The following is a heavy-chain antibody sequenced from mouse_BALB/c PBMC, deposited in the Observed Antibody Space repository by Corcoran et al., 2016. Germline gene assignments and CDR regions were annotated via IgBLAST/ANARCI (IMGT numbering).Heavy chain of an antibody. Sequence: EVQLQQSGPELVKPAASVKMSCKASGYTFTSYVLHWVKQKPGQGLQWIGYINPYNDGTKYNEKFKGKATLTSDKSSSTAYMELSSLTSEDSAVYYCARGGIYYGNLYAMDYWGQGTSVTVSS. CDR1: GYTFTSYV. J-gene: IGHJ4*01. D-gene: IGHD2-1*01. CDR3: ARGGIYYGNLYAMDY. CDR2: INPYNDGT. V-gene: IGHV1S136*01.